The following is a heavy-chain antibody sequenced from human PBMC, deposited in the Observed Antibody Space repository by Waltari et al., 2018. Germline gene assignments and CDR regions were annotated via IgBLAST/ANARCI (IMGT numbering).Heavy chain of an antibody. D-gene: IGHD1-1*01. Sequence: EVQLVQSGAEVKKPGESLRISCEGSGYDFSTYWITWVRHMPGKGLEWMGRVDPSDSYTNYSPSVRGHVTSSVDRSISTAYIQWSGLRASDTAIYYCARTSTRDFYYMDVWGKGTTVTVSS. CDR2: VDPSDSYT. CDR3: ARTSTRDFYYMDV. CDR1: GYDFSTYW. J-gene: IGHJ6*03. V-gene: IGHV5-10-1*01.